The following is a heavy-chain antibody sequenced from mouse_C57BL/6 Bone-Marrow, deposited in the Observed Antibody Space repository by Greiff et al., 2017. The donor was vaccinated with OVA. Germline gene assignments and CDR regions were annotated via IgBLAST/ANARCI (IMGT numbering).Heavy chain of an antibody. CDR1: GYAFSSYW. D-gene: IGHD1-1*01. CDR2: IYPGDGDT. CDR3: ARGSYYGSSLFDY. Sequence: QVQLQQSGAELVKPGASVKISCKASGYAFSSYWMNWVKQRPGTGLEWIGQIYPGDGDTNYNGKFKGKATLTADKSSSTSYMQLSSLTSEDSAVYFCARGSYYGSSLFDYWGQGTTLTVSS. V-gene: IGHV1-80*01. J-gene: IGHJ2*01.